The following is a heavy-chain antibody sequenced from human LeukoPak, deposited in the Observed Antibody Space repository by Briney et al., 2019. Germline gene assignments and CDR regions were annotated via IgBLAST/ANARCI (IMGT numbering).Heavy chain of an antibody. D-gene: IGHD2-2*01. CDR3: ARGRGCSSTSCAYNWFDP. J-gene: IGHJ5*02. Sequence: SETLSLTCAVYGGSFSGYYWSWIRQPPGKGLEWIGEVNHSGSTNYNPSLKSRVTISVDTSKNQFSLKLSSVTAADTAVYYCARGRGCSSTSCAYNWFDPWGQGTLVTVSS. CDR1: GGSFSGYY. CDR2: VNHSGST. V-gene: IGHV4-34*01.